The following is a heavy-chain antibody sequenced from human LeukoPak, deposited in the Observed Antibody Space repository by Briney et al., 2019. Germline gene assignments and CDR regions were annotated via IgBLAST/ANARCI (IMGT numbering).Heavy chain of an antibody. CDR2: IYYSGST. CDR3: ARGGYSDTTGYYGYYY. V-gene: IGHV4-39*07. CDR1: GGSISSSSYY. Sequence: SETLSLTCTVSGGSISSSSYYWGWIRQPPGKGLEWIGSIYYSGSTYYNPSLKSRVTISVDTSKNQFSLKLSSVTAADTAVYYCARGGYSDTTGYYGYYYWGQGILVTVSS. J-gene: IGHJ4*02. D-gene: IGHD3-22*01.